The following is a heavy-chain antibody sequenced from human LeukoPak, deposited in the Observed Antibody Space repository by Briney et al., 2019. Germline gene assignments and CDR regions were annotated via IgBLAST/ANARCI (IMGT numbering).Heavy chain of an antibody. CDR2: ISYDGTEK. Sequence: GGSLRLSCAASGFTFSSYAMHWVRQAPGKGLEWVAVISYDGTEKYYGDSVKGRFTISRDNSKNTLYLQMNSLRAEDTALYYCARDGHGVPLDYWGQGTLVTVSP. CDR3: ARDGHGVPLDY. V-gene: IGHV3-30-3*01. D-gene: IGHD4-17*01. CDR1: GFTFSSYA. J-gene: IGHJ4*02.